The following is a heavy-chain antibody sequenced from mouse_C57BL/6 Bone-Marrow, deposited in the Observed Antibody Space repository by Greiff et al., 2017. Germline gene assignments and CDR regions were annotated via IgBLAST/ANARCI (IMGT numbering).Heavy chain of an antibody. Sequence: EVQLQQSGPELVKPGASVKISCKASGYSFTDYNMNWVKQSNGKSLEWIGVINPNYGTTSYNQKFKGKATLTVDKSSITAYMQLNSLTSEYSAVYDYAREGYYFDYWGQGTSLTVSS. CDR3: AREGYYFDY. V-gene: IGHV1-39*01. J-gene: IGHJ2*02. CDR1: GYSFTDYN. CDR2: INPNYGTT.